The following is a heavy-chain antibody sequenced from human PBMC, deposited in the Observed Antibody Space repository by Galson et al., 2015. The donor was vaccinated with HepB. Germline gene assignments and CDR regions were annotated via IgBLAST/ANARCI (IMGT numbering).Heavy chain of an antibody. V-gene: IGHV1-69*02. CDR3: ARGGPNSSSWYFLGNSFDY. CDR2: IIPILGIA. CDR1: GGTFSSYT. D-gene: IGHD6-13*01. J-gene: IGHJ4*02. Sequence: SVKVSCKASGGTFSSYTISWVRQAPGQGLEWMGRIIPILGIANYAQKFQGRVTITADKSTSTAYMELSSLRSEDTAVYYCARGGPNSSSWYFLGNSFDYWGQGTLVTVSS.